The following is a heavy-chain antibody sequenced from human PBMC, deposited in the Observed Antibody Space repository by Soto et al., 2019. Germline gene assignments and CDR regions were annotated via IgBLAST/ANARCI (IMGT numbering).Heavy chain of an antibody. CDR3: ASGTDSSGYPDY. J-gene: IGHJ4*02. Sequence: ASVKVSCEASGYTFTSYAMHWVRQAPGQRLEWMGWINAGNGNTKYSQKFQGRVTITRDTSASTAYMELSSLRSEDTAVYYCASGTDSSGYPDYWGQGTLVTVSS. V-gene: IGHV1-3*01. CDR2: INAGNGNT. D-gene: IGHD3-22*01. CDR1: GYTFTSYA.